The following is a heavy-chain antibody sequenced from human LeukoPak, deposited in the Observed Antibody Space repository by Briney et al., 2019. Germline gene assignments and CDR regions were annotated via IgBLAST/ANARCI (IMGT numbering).Heavy chain of an antibody. D-gene: IGHD5-12*01. CDR3: ARGARSKDYTDYDGSRLDY. J-gene: IGHJ4*02. CDR2: MNPNSGNT. Sequence: ASVKVSCKASGNTFTTYDINWVRQATGQGLEWMGWMNPNSGNTGYAQKFQGRVTITRNTSISTACMELSSLRSEDTAVYYCARGARSKDYTDYDGSRLDYWGQGTLVNVSS. V-gene: IGHV1-8*03. CDR1: GNTFTTYD.